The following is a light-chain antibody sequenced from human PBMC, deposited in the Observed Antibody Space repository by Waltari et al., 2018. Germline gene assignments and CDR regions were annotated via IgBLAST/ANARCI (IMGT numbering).Light chain of an antibody. Sequence: IVLTQSPGTLSFSPGERATLSCRASQSVSKYLAWYQQKPGQAPRLLIYDASTRATGIPDRFSGSGWGTDFSLTISRLEPEDFAVYYCQKYGTLPATFGQGTKVQMK. CDR3: QKYGTLPAT. CDR2: DAS. CDR1: QSVSKY. J-gene: IGKJ1*01. V-gene: IGKV3-20*01.